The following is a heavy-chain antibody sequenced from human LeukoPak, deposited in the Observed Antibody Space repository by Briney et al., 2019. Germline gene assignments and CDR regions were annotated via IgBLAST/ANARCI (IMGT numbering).Heavy chain of an antibody. CDR3: ARGPYSSGHTGPGGYYFDY. Sequence: SGGSQRLSCAPSGFTFSDYYTSWIRRATGKGLKWVSYISSSDTYTNYAHSVKRRYPISRDNEKNSLSLQMNSLRAEHTAVYYFARGPYSSGHTGPGGYYFDYWGQGTLVTVSS. V-gene: IGHV3-11*06. D-gene: IGHD6-19*01. CDR2: ISSSDTYT. CDR1: GFTFSDYY. J-gene: IGHJ4*02.